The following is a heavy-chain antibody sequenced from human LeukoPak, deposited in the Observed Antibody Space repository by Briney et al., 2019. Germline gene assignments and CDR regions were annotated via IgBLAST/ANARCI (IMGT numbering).Heavy chain of an antibody. CDR2: IWYDGSNK. V-gene: IGHV3-33*01. J-gene: IGHJ1*01. D-gene: IGHD3-22*01. Sequence: GGSLRLSCAASGFTFSSYGMHWVRQAPGKGLEWVAVIWYDGSNKYYADPVKGRFTISRDNSKNTLYLQMNSLRAEDTAVYYCATQGEHSYDSNRSGYFQHWGQGTLVTVSS. CDR3: ATQGEHSYDSNRSGYFQH. CDR1: GFTFSSYG.